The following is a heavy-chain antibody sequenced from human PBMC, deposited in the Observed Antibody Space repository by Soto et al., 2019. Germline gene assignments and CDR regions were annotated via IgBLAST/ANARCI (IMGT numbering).Heavy chain of an antibody. Sequence: GESLKISCAASGFSFDDYGMSWVRQPPGKGLEWVCGIHWNGGSTGYADSVKGRFTISRDNAKNSLYLQINSLRAEDTALYYCARDYNDAFDIWGQGTMVTVSS. CDR3: ARDYNDAFDI. CDR2: IHWNGGST. D-gene: IGHD1-1*01. J-gene: IGHJ3*02. CDR1: GFSFDDYG. V-gene: IGHV3-20*04.